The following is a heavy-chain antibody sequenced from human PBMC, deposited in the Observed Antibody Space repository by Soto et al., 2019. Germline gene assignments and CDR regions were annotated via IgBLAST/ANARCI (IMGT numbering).Heavy chain of an antibody. CDR2: MSGDGRT. J-gene: IGHJ4*02. Sequence: GGSLRLSCVGSGFTFSDSVMAWVRQAPGKGLEWLSVMSGDGRTRYALSVTGRFTISRDNSKNTLYLQMRSLSAEDAAAYYCVKWHTSNFDSLPFTGFDFRGQGTQVTVSS. D-gene: IGHD3-22*01. CDR1: GFTFSDSV. V-gene: IGHV3-23*01. CDR3: VKWHTSNFDSLPFTGFDF.